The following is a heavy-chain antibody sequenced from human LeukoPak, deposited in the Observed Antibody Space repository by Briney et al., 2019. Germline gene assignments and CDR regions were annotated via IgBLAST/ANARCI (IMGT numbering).Heavy chain of an antibody. CDR3: TKGTWGYAFDI. J-gene: IGHJ3*02. V-gene: IGHV3-9*03. CDR1: GFTFDNFA. D-gene: IGHD7-27*01. CDR2: ITWNSRVK. Sequence: SLRLSCAASGFTFDNFAMHWVRQAPGKGLEWVSGITWNSRVKTYTPSVKGRFTISRDNAKNSLDLQMNSLKTEDMALYYCTKGTWGYAFDIWGQGTMVTVSS.